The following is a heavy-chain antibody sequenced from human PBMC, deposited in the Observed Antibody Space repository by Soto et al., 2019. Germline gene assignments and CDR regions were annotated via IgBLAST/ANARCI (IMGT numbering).Heavy chain of an antibody. CDR3: ARGNRDYYGSGSYYYYYSYGMDV. D-gene: IGHD3-10*01. V-gene: IGHV4-59*01. J-gene: IGHJ6*02. CDR1: GGSISSYY. Sequence: QVQLQESGPGLVKPSETLSLTCTVSGGSISSYYWSWIRQPPGQGLEWIGYIYYSGSTNYNPSLKSRVTISADTSKNPFSLKLSSVTAADTAVYYCARGNRDYYGSGSYYYYYSYGMDVWGQGTTVTVSS. CDR2: IYYSGST.